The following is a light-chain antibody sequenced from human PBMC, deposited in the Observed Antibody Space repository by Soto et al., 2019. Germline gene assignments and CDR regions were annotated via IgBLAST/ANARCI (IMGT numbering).Light chain of an antibody. CDR1: QSVSNK. Sequence: EIMMTQSPATLSVSPGERATLSCRASQSVSNKLAWYQQQPGRAPRLLIYGASTRATGIPARCSGSGSGTEFTLNISSLQSEDVAVYYCQQYNNWPPRYTFGQGTKLEIK. V-gene: IGKV3-15*01. CDR3: QQYNNWPPRYT. J-gene: IGKJ2*01. CDR2: GAS.